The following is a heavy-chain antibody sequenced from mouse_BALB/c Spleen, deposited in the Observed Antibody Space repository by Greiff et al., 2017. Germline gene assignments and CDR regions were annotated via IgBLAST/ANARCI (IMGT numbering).Heavy chain of an antibody. CDR2: INSNGGST. Sequence: EVMLVESGGGLVQPGGSLKLSCAASGFTFSSYGMSWVRQTPDKRLELVATINSNGGSTYYPDSVKGRFTISRDNAKNTLYLQMSSLKSEDTAMYYCARDHDGSLFAYWGQGTLVTVSA. CDR3: ARDHDGSLFAY. J-gene: IGHJ3*01. CDR1: GFTFSSYG. D-gene: IGHD2-3*01. V-gene: IGHV5-6-3*01.